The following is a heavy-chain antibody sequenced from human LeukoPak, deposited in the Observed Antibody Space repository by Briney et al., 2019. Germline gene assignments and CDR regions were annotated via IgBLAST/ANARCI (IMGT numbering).Heavy chain of an antibody. J-gene: IGHJ4*02. CDR3: ARVGNRGYSTSYFDY. CDR2: INPSGGST. CDR1: GYTFTSYY. Sequence: ASVKVSCKASGYTFTSYYMHWVRQAPGQGLEWMGIINPSGGSTSYAQKFQGRVTMNRDTSTSTVYMELSSLRSEDTAVYYCARVGNRGYSTSYFDYWGQGTLVTVSS. D-gene: IGHD5-18*01. V-gene: IGHV1-46*01.